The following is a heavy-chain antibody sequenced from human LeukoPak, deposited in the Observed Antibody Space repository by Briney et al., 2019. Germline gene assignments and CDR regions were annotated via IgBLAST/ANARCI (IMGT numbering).Heavy chain of an antibody. CDR2: INHSGST. V-gene: IGHV4-34*01. CDR1: GGSFSGYY. Sequence: SETLSLTCAVYGGSFSGYYWSWIRQPPGKGLEWIGEINHSGSTNYNPSLKSRVTISVDTSKNQFSLKLSSVTAADTAVYYRARGLGYCSSTSCRYPTGRDYWGQGTLVTVSS. J-gene: IGHJ4*02. D-gene: IGHD2-2*01. CDR3: ARGLGYCSSTSCRYPTGRDY.